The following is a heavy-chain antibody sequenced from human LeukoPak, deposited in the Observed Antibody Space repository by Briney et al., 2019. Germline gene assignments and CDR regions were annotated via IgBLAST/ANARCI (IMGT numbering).Heavy chain of an antibody. J-gene: IGHJ6*02. CDR2: ISYDGSNK. CDR1: GFTFSNFG. V-gene: IGHV3-30*18. CDR3: AKASVYVYYGMDV. Sequence: GGSLRLSCAASGFTFSNFGMHWVRQAPGQGLEWVAVISYDGSNKYYADSVKGRFTISRDNSKNTLYLQMNSLRAENTAVYYCAKASVYVYYGMDVWGQGTTVTVSS. D-gene: IGHD3-16*02.